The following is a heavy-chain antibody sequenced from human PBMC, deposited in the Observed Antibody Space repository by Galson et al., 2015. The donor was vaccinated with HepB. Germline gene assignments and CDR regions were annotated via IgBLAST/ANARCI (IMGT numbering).Heavy chain of an antibody. CDR1: GGSISGYY. Sequence: ETLSLTCTVSGGSISGYYWSWIRQPAGKGLEWIGRFYNSENTNYNPSLKSRVTMSVDTSKNHFYLKLSSVPAADTAVYYCARCYSSGWFDYWGHGTLITVSS. D-gene: IGHD6-19*01. V-gene: IGHV4-4*07. CDR2: FYNSENT. J-gene: IGHJ4*01. CDR3: ARCYSSGWFDY.